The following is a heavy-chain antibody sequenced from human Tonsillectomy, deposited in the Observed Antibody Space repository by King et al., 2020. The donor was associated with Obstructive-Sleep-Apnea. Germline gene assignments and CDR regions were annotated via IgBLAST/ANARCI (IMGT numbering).Heavy chain of an antibody. D-gene: IGHD3-10*01. Sequence: QLQESGPGLVKPSGTLSLTCAVSGGSISSSNWWSWVRQPPGKGLEWIGEIYHTGSTNYNPSLKSRVTISVNQSKIQFSLNLSSVTAADTAVYSCARIQYYGSALYFDYWGQGTLVTVSS. V-gene: IGHV4-4*02. CDR2: IYHTGST. CDR1: GGSISSSNW. J-gene: IGHJ4*02. CDR3: ARIQYYGSALYFDY.